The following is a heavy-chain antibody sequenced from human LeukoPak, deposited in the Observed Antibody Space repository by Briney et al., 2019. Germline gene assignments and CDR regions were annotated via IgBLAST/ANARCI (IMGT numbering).Heavy chain of an antibody. J-gene: IGHJ5*02. D-gene: IGHD6-6*01. Sequence: SETLSLTCAVSGGSISSSNWWGWVRQSPLKGLEWIGEIHHSGSTNYNPSLKSRVTISLDTSKNQFSLKLSSVTAADTAVYYCARKGGGQLVNTRRWFDPWGQGTLVTVSS. CDR3: ARKGGGQLVNTRRWFDP. CDR1: GGSISSSNW. V-gene: IGHV4-4*02. CDR2: IHHSGST.